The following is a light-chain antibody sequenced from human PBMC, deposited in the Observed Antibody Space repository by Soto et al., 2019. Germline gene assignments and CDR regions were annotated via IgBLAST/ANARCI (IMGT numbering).Light chain of an antibody. Sequence: QPVLTQPPSASGTPGQRVTISCSGSSSNIGGYTVNWYQQLPGTAPKLLIYNNNQRPSGVPDRFPGSKSGTSASLAISGLQSEDEADYYCAAWDDSLNGVVFGGGTKLTVL. V-gene: IGLV1-44*01. CDR1: SSNIGGYT. CDR2: NNN. J-gene: IGLJ2*01. CDR3: AAWDDSLNGVV.